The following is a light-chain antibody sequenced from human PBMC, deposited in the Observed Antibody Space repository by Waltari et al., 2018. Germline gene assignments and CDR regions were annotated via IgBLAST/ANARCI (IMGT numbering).Light chain of an antibody. Sequence: EIVLTQSPATLSLSPGEIATPSCRASQSVSRYVAWYQQKPGQAPRLLIYDASNRATGIPARFSGSGSGTDFTLTISSLEPEDSAVYYCQQRSIWPPLTFGGGTKVEIK. CDR2: DAS. V-gene: IGKV3-11*01. CDR3: QQRSIWPPLT. CDR1: QSVSRY. J-gene: IGKJ4*01.